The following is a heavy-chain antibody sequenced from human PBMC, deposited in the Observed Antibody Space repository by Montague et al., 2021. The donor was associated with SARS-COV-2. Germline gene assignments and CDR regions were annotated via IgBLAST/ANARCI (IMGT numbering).Heavy chain of an antibody. CDR1: GDSIRSYH. V-gene: IGHV4-59*13. J-gene: IGHJ6*02. CDR2: ISDSGRT. CDR3: TRDRGIAAADNYYYGMDV. Sequence: SETLSLTCTVSGDSIRSYHWTWIQQPPGKGLEWIGRISDSGRTIYDPSLKSRVTISVDTSKNQLFLNLRSMVAADTAIYYCTRDRGIAAADNYYYGMDVWGPGTTVTVSS. D-gene: IGHD6-13*01.